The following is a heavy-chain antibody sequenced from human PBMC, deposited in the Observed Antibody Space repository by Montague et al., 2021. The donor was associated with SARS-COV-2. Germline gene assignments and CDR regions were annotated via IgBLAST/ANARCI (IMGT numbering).Heavy chain of an antibody. CDR1: GGSISGDNYY. D-gene: IGHD7-27*01. J-gene: IGHJ2*01. V-gene: IGHV4-31*03. Sequence: TLSLTCTVSGGSISGDNYYWTWIRQPPGKGLEWIAYIYYTGSTYYNPSLKSRLRTSLDTSKNQFSLTLTSVTAADTAIYYCARNRGWGAPGAGYIDLGGRGTLVTVSS. CDR3: ARNRGWGAPGAGYIDL. CDR2: IYYTGST.